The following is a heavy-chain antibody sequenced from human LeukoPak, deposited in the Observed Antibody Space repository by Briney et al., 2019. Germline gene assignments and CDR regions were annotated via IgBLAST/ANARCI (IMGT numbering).Heavy chain of an antibody. CDR1: GFTFSSYG. D-gene: IGHD4-17*01. V-gene: IGHV3-33*01. CDR2: IWYDGSNK. CDR3: ARDRGGDYVYYYYYMDV. J-gene: IGHJ6*03. Sequence: QSGGSLRPSCAASGFTFSSYGMHWVRQAPGKGLEWVAVIWYDGSNKYYADSVKGRFTISRDNSKNTLYLQMNSLRAEDTAVYYCARDRGGDYVYYYYYMDVWGKGTTVTVSS.